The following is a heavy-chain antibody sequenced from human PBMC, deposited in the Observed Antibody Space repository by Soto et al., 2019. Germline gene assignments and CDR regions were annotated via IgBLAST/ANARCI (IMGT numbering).Heavy chain of an antibody. Sequence: GSLRLSCAASGFTFSSYSMNWVRQAPGEGLEWVSSISSSSSYIYYTDSVKGRFTISRDNAKNSLYLQMNSLRAEDTAVYYCARFYDYGDSGHWFDPWGQGTLVTVSS. CDR2: ISSSSSYI. D-gene: IGHD4-17*01. CDR3: ARFYDYGDSGHWFDP. V-gene: IGHV3-21*01. J-gene: IGHJ5*02. CDR1: GFTFSSYS.